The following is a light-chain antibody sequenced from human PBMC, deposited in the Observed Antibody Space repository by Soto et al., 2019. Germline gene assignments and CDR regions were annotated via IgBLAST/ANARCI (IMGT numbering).Light chain of an antibody. J-gene: IGLJ2*01. Sequence: SYELTQPPSVSVALGQTARIPCAGNNIENKDVHWYQQKPGQAPVLVIYRDTNRPSGIPERFSGSNSGNTATLTISRPQAGDEADYYCQVWDSSTSVVLGGGTKVTVL. V-gene: IGLV3-9*01. CDR1: NIENKD. CDR2: RDT. CDR3: QVWDSSTSVV.